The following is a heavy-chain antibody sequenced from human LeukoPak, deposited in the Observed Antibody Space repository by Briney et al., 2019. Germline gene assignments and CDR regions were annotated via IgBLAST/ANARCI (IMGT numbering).Heavy chain of an antibody. V-gene: IGHV3-21*01. J-gene: IGHJ4*02. CDR1: GFTFSSYS. D-gene: IGHD1-26*01. Sequence: GGSLRLSCAASGFTFSSYSMNWVRQAPGKGLEWVSSISSSSSYIYYADSVEGRFTISRDNAKNSLYLQMNSLRAEDTAVYYCARDSYSGSYFSDYWGQGTLVTVSS. CDR2: ISSSSSYI. CDR3: ARDSYSGSYFSDY.